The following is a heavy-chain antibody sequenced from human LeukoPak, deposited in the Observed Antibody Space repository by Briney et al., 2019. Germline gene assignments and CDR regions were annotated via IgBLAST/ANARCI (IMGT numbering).Heavy chain of an antibody. CDR1: GYTFTSYD. J-gene: IGHJ2*01. D-gene: IGHD3-10*01. CDR2: MNPNSGKT. CDR3: ASLIQNVYYGSEGAGYFDL. Sequence: GALVRVSCKASGYTFTSYDIHWVRQATGQGLEWMGWMNPNSGKTGYAQRFQGRVTMTRNTSITTAYMELSSLRSEDTAMYYCASLIQNVYYGSEGAGYFDLWGRGTLVTVSS. V-gene: IGHV1-8*01.